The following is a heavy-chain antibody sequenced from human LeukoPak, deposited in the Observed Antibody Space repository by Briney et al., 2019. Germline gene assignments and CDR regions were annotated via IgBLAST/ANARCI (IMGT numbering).Heavy chain of an antibody. D-gene: IGHD3-10*01. CDR1: GGSISSYY. CDR2: IYYSGST. V-gene: IGHV4-59*01. Sequence: SETLSLTCTVSGGSISSYYRSWIRQPPGKGLEWIGYIYYSGSTNYNPSLKSRVTISVDTSKNQFSLKLSSVTAADTAVYYCARDNGSGSYLYWFDPWGQGTLVTVSS. J-gene: IGHJ5*02. CDR3: ARDNGSGSYLYWFDP.